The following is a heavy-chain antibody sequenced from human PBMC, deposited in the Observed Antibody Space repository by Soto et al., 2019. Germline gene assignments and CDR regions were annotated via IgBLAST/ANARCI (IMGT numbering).Heavy chain of an antibody. Sequence: QVQLQESGPGLVKPSQTLSLTCSVSGGSISSVGYYWSWIRQPPGKGLEWIGYIYYSANTHYNPSLKGRVSISADTSKNQFSLNLSSVTAADPAVYYCARSGGNSYYYGMDVWGQGTTVTFSS. D-gene: IGHD3-10*01. J-gene: IGHJ6*02. V-gene: IGHV4-31*02. CDR2: IYYSANT. CDR1: GGSISSVGYY. CDR3: ARSGGNSYYYGMDV.